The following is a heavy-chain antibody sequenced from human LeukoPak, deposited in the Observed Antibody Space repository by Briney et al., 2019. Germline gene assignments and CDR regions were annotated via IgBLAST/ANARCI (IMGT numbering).Heavy chain of an antibody. J-gene: IGHJ5*02. V-gene: IGHV4-34*01. D-gene: IGHD1-26*01. CDR1: GGSFSGYY. CDR3: ARGSGGSYYDSVAWFDP. CDR2: INHSGST. Sequence: SETLSLTCAVYGGSFSGYYWSWIRQPPGKGLEWIGEINHSGSTNYNPSLKSRVTIPVDTSKNQFSLKLSSVTAADTAVYYCARGSGGSYYDSVAWFDPWGQGTLVTVSS.